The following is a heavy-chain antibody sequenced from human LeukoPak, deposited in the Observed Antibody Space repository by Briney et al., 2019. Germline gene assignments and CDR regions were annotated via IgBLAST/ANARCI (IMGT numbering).Heavy chain of an antibody. Sequence: GGSLRLSCAASGFTFSSYAMNWVRQAPGKGLEWVSGISNSGGSSYYADSVKGRFTISRDNSKNTLYLQMNSLRAEDTAVYYCAKETSSSFDYWGQGTLVTVSS. CDR2: ISNSGGSS. D-gene: IGHD6-6*01. J-gene: IGHJ4*02. CDR3: AKETSSSFDY. V-gene: IGHV3-23*01. CDR1: GFTFSSYA.